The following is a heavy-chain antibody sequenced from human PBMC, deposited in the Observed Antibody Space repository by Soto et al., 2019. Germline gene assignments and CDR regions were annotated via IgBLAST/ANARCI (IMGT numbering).Heavy chain of an antibody. V-gene: IGHV1-18*04. D-gene: IGHD3-9*01. J-gene: IGHJ4*02. CDR2: TSAYNGDT. CDR1: GYTFKNYG. CDR3: VLGGLETGYYRDMDY. Sequence: QDHLVQSGGEVKKPGASAKASCKASGYTFKNYGINWVRQAPGRGLEWVAWTSAYNGDTSYAQHLQGRVTVTTETLTNTAYMELRSLRPDDTAVYFCVLGGLETGYYRDMDYWGQGTLVSVSS.